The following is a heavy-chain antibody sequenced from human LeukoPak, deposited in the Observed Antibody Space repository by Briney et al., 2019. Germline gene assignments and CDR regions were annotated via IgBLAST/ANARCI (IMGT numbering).Heavy chain of an antibody. CDR1: GFTFSSYG. D-gene: IGHD6-19*01. V-gene: IGHV3-33*06. CDR2: IWYDGSNK. J-gene: IGHJ4*02. Sequence: GSLRLSCAASGFTFSSYGMHWVRQAPGKGLEWVAVIWYDGSNKYYADSVKGRFTISRDNSKNTLYLQMNSLRAEDTAVYYCAKGRSIAVAGTPFDYWGQGTLVTVSS. CDR3: AKGRSIAVAGTPFDY.